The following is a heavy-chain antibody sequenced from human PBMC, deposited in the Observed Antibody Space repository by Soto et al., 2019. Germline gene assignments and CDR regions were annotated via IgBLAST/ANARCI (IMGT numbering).Heavy chain of an antibody. CDR1: GFTFSDYY. CDR3: ARAGDIVVVPAAIYYYYYMDV. J-gene: IGHJ6*03. Sequence: GGSLRLSCAASGFTFSDYYMSWIRQAPGKGLEWVSYISSSGSTIYSADSVKGRFTISRDNAKDSLDLQMNSLRAEDTAVYYCARAGDIVVVPAAIYYYYYMDVWGKGTTVTVSS. V-gene: IGHV3-11*01. D-gene: IGHD2-2*01. CDR2: ISSSGSTI.